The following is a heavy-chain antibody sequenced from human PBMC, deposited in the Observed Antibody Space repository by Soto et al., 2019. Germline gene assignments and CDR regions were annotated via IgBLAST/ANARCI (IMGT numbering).Heavy chain of an antibody. V-gene: IGHV3-15*07. CDR3: TTDQGSSGYDYPPDRGQKRAYYYYGMDV. CDR2: IKSKTDGGTT. CDR1: GFTFSNAW. Sequence: GGSLRLSCAASGFTFSNAWMNWVRQAPGKGLEWVGRIKSKTDGGTTDYAAPVKGRFTISRDDSKNTLYLQMNSLKTEDTAVYYCTTDQGSSGYDYPPDRGQKRAYYYYGMDVWGQGTTVTVSS. D-gene: IGHD5-12*01. J-gene: IGHJ6*02.